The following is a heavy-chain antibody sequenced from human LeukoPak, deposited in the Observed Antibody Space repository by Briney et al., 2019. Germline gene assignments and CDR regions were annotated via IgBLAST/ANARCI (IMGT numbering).Heavy chain of an antibody. D-gene: IGHD3-10*01. Sequence: SETLSLTCAVYGGSFSGYYWSWIRQPPGKGLEWIGELNHSGSTNYNPSLKSRVTISVDTSKDQFSLKLSSVTAADTAVYYCARRGRNYYGSGSRGYWFDPWGQGTLVTVSS. CDR1: GGSFSGYY. V-gene: IGHV4-34*01. J-gene: IGHJ5*02. CDR2: LNHSGST. CDR3: ARRGRNYYGSGSRGYWFDP.